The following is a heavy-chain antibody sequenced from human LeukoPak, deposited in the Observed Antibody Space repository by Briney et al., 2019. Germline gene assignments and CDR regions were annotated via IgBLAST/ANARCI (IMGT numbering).Heavy chain of an antibody. J-gene: IGHJ4*02. CDR3: ARLVKHNLKPDY. CDR1: GYTFTSYY. V-gene: IGHV1-8*02. CDR2: LNPDSGNT. Sequence: RASVKVSCKASGYTFTSYYMHWVRQAPGQGLEWMGWLNPDSGNTGYAQKFQGRITMTRNTSISAAYMELSSLRSEDTAVYYCARLVKHNLKPDYWGQGTLVTVSS. D-gene: IGHD3-22*01.